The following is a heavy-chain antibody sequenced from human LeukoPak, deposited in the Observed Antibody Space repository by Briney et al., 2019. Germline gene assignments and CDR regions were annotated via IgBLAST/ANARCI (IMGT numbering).Heavy chain of an antibody. CDR1: GGSISSGGYS. V-gene: IGHV4-30-2*01. Sequence: SQTLSLTCAVSGGSISSGGYSWSWIRQPPGKGLEWIGYIYHSGSTYYNPSLKSRVTISVDRSKNQFSLKLSSVTAADTAVYYCARVLSTWFGELSSFDPWGQGTLVTVSS. CDR3: ARVLSTWFGELSSFDP. CDR2: IYHSGST. D-gene: IGHD3-10*01. J-gene: IGHJ5*02.